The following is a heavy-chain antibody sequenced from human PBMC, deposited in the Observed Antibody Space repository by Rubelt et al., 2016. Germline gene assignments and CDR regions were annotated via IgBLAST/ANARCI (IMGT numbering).Heavy chain of an antibody. Sequence: YTFTSYGISWVRQAPGQGLEWMGWISAYNGNTNYAQKLQGRVTMTTDTSTSTAYMELRSLRSDDTAVYYCARVAPMTTDSRYNWFDPWGQGTLVTVSS. CDR1: YTFTSYG. D-gene: IGHD4-17*01. V-gene: IGHV1-18*01. J-gene: IGHJ5*02. CDR3: ARVAPMTTDSRYNWFDP. CDR2: ISAYNGNT.